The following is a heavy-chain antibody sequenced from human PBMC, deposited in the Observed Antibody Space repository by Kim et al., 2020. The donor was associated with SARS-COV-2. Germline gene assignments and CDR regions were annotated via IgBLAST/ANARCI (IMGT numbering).Heavy chain of an antibody. J-gene: IGHJ6*02. D-gene: IGHD6-13*01. Sequence: VKGRFTISRDNSKNTLDLQMNSLRAEDTAVYYCARDRDSSSWYYYYGMDVWGQGTTVTVSS. CDR3: ARDRDSSSWYYYYGMDV. V-gene: IGHV3-30*01.